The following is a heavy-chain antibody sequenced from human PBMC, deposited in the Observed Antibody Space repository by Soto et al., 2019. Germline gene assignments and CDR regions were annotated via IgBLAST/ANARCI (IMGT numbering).Heavy chain of an antibody. V-gene: IGHV4-31*03. D-gene: IGHD5-12*01. CDR2: IYYSGNT. CDR1: GASIASGYY. J-gene: IGHJ4*02. CDR3: ATTEKGCCGYDYFDY. Sequence: QVQLQESGPGLVKPSQTLSLTCTVSGASIASGYYWSWIRQHPGKGLEWIGYIYYSGNTHYTPSLKSRLTISVDTSKNQFSLKLNSVTAADTAVYYGATTEKGCCGYDYFDYWGQGILVAVSS.